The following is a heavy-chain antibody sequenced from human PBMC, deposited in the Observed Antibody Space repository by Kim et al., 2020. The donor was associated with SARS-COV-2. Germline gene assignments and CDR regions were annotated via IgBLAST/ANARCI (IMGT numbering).Heavy chain of an antibody. Sequence: DKRYSPSLKSRLTMTKDTSKNQVVLTMTNMEPVDTATYYCAHRQAKWFDPWGQGTLVTVSS. CDR2: DK. V-gene: IGHV2-5*01. CDR3: AHRQAKWFDP. J-gene: IGHJ5*02.